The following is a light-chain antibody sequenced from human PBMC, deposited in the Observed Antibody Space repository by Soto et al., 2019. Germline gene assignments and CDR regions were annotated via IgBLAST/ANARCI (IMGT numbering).Light chain of an antibody. Sequence: EIVMSQSPATLSVSPGERATLSCRASQSVRNNLAWYQQRPGQAPRLLMYGASTRPSVIPARFTGGGSGTDFTLTITSLQSEDCAVYYCQQYDSYMYAFGQGTKVEI. CDR3: QQYDSYMYA. V-gene: IGKV3-15*01. CDR2: GAS. CDR1: QSVRNN. J-gene: IGKJ2*01.